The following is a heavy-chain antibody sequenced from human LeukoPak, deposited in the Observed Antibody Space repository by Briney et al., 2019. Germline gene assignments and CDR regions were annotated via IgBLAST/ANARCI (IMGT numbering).Heavy chain of an antibody. J-gene: IGHJ6*03. D-gene: IGHD3-10*01. CDR3: AKDYYGSGTYFYSYSYLDV. CDR1: RFSFSIYA. V-gene: IGHV3-23*01. CDR2: ISGSGYST. Sequence: AGGSLRLSCAASRFSFSIYAMSWVRQAPGKGLEWVSGISGSGYSTNYADSVKGRIIISRDNSKDTLYLQMNSLRAEDTAVYYCAKDYYGSGTYFYSYSYLDVWGKGTTVTVSS.